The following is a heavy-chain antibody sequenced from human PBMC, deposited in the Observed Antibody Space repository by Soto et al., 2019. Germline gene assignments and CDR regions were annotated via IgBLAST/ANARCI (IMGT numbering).Heavy chain of an antibody. Sequence: ASVKLSCKASGYTFTSYVSSWVRQAPGQGLEWMGWISAYNGNTNYAQKLQGRVTMTTDTSTSTAYMELRSLRSDDTAVYYCARASESGYSGYFDAFDTWGQGTMVTVSS. V-gene: IGHV1-18*01. D-gene: IGHD5-12*01. CDR3: ARASESGYSGYFDAFDT. CDR2: ISAYNGNT. J-gene: IGHJ3*02. CDR1: GYTFTSYV.